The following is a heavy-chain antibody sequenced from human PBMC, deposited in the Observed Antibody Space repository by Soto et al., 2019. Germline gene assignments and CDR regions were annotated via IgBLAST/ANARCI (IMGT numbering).Heavy chain of an antibody. V-gene: IGHV1-18*01. J-gene: IGHJ4*02. CDR2: ISAYNGNT. D-gene: IGHD3-16*02. Sequence: GASVKVSCKASGYTFTSYGISCVRQAPGQGLEWMGWISAYNGNTNYAQKLQGRVTMTTDTSTSTAYMELRSLRSDDTAVYYCARDPERIMITFGGVIVPKIFDYWGQGTLVTVSS. CDR3: ARDPERIMITFGGVIVPKIFDY. CDR1: GYTFTSYG.